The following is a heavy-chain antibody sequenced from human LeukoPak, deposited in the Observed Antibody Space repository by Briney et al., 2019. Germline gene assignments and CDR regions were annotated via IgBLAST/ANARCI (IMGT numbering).Heavy chain of an antibody. D-gene: IGHD5-18*01. J-gene: IGHJ5*02. V-gene: IGHV4-30-4*08. CDR2: IYYSGST. Sequence: PSETLSLTCTVSGGSISSGDYYWSWIRQPPGKGLEWIGYIYYSGSTYYNPSLKSRVTISVDTSKNQFSLKLSSVTAADTAVYYCARRGYSYGYNWFDPWGQGTLVTVSS. CDR3: ARRGYSYGYNWFDP. CDR1: GGSISSGDYY.